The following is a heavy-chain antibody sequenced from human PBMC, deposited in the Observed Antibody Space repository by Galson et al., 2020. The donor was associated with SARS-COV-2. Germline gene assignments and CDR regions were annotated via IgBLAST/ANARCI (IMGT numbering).Heavy chain of an antibody. CDR1: GFSLPTSGVG. D-gene: IGHD3-16*01. J-gene: IGHJ4*02. CDR3: ADRGSTVSGGYYFDY. V-gene: IGHV2-5*02. CDR2: IYWDDDK. Sequence: SGPTLVKPTQTLTLTCTFSGFSLPTSGVGVGWIRQPPGKALEWLALIYWDDDKRYSPSLKSRLTITKDTSKNQVVLTMTNMDPVDTGTYYCADRGSTVSGGYYFDYWGQGTLVTVSS.